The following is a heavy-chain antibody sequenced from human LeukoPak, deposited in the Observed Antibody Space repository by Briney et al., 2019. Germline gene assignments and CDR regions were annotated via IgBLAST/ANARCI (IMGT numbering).Heavy chain of an antibody. D-gene: IGHD6-13*01. CDR3: ARRKGFIAADRGGSRSTYGMDV. V-gene: IGHV3-30*03. CDR1: GFTFSSYG. CDR2: ISYDGSNK. J-gene: IGHJ6*02. Sequence: GGSLRLSCAASGFTFSSYGMHWVRQAPGKGLEWVAVISYDGSNKYYADPVKGRFTISRDNSKNTLYLQMNSLRAEDTAVYYCARRKGFIAADRGGSRSTYGMDVWGQGTTVTVSS.